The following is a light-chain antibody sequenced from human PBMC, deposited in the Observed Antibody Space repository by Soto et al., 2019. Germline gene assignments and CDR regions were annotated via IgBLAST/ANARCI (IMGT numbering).Light chain of an antibody. Sequence: DIQMTQSPSSLSASVGDRVTITCQASQDISKYLNWYQQQPGKAPKLLIYDASNLETGVPSRFSGTGYGAYYTFTISSLHPEDFATYHCQQYDSFPFTFCPGNKVEIK. CDR3: QQYDSFPFT. CDR1: QDISKY. V-gene: IGKV1-33*01. CDR2: DAS. J-gene: IGKJ3*01.